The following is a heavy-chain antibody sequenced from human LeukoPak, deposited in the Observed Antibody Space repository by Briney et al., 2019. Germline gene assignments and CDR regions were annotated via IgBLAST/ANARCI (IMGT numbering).Heavy chain of an antibody. CDR2: ISDSGGST. J-gene: IGHJ6*03. V-gene: IGHV3-23*01. D-gene: IGHD1-7*01. CDR1: GFTFSNYA. CDR3: AKEGRELPYYSMDV. Sequence: PGGSLRLSCAVSGFTFSNYAINRVRQAPGKGLEWVSGISDSGGSTYYADSVKGRFTISRDNSKNTLYLQMNSLRAEDTAVYYCAKEGRELPYYSMDVWGKGTTVTVSS.